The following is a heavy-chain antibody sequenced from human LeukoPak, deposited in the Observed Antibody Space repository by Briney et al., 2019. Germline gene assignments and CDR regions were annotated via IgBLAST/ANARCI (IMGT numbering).Heavy chain of an antibody. CDR2: ISAYNGNT. Sequence: ASVKVSCKASGYTFTSYGISWVRQAPGQGLEWMGWISAYNGNTNYAQKLQGRVTMTTDTSTSTAYMELRSLRSDDTVVYYCAREQLVHYYYYGMDVWGQGTTVTVSS. CDR1: GYTFTSYG. CDR3: AREQLVHYYYYGMDV. J-gene: IGHJ6*02. V-gene: IGHV1-18*01. D-gene: IGHD6-13*01.